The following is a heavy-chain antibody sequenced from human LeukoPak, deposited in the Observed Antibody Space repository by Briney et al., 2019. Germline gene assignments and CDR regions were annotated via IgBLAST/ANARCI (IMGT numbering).Heavy chain of an antibody. CDR2: IYTSGST. D-gene: IGHD5-24*01. CDR1: GGSISSSSYY. J-gene: IGHJ4*02. V-gene: IGHV4-61*02. CDR3: ARGGGYNPYY. Sequence: SETLSLTCTVSGGSISSSSYYWGWIRQPPGEGLEWIGRIYTSGSTNYNPSLKSRVTISVDTSKNQFSLKLSSVTAADTAVYYCARGGGYNPYYWGQGTLVTVSS.